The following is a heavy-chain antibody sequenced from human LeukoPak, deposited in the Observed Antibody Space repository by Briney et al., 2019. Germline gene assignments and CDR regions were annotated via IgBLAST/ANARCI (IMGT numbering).Heavy chain of an antibody. CDR2: INHSGST. Sequence: SETLSLTCAVYGGSFSGYYWSWIRQPPGKGLEWIGEINHSGSTNYNPSLKSRVTISVDTSKNQFSLKLSSVTAADTAVCYCARSRASKRWGGANYFDYWGQGTLVTVSS. V-gene: IGHV4-34*01. CDR1: GGSFSGYY. CDR3: ARSRASKRWGGANYFDY. D-gene: IGHD3-16*01. J-gene: IGHJ4*02.